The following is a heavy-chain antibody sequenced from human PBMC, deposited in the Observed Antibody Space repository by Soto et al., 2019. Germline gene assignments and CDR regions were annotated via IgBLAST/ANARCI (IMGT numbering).Heavy chain of an antibody. CDR3: ATRDPGRVY. CDR1: GVSISSHDW. CDR2: SHQSGNT. V-gene: IGHV4-4*02. J-gene: IGHJ4*02. Sequence: QVQLQESGPGLVKPSGTLSLTCAVSGVSISSHDWWTWVRQPPGKGLEWIGESHQSGNTNYNSSLERRVTISLDKAKNQFSLQLSSVTVADTAVYYCATRDPGRVYWGQGTLVTVSS.